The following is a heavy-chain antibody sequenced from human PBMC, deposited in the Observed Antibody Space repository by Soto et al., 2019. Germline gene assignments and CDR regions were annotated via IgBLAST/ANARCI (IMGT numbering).Heavy chain of an antibody. CDR2: IYDSESA. CDR3: ARASGRSSAAEY. Sequence: QVQLQESGPGLVKPSQTLSLTCSVSGESISSGGYYWSWIRHHPGKGLDWFGYIYDSESAYYNPPLNSSVTISMDTSKNHFAMRLSSVTAADTAVYYCARASGRSSAAEYWGQGTLSTVSS. J-gene: IGHJ4*02. CDR1: GESISSGGYY. D-gene: IGHD6-6*01. V-gene: IGHV4-31*03.